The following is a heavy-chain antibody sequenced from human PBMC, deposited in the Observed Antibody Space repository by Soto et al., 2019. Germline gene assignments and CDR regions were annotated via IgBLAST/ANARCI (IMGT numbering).Heavy chain of an antibody. CDR1: GGSISSYY. D-gene: IGHD3-3*01. Sequence: LSXTCTVSGGSISSYYWSWIRQPPGKGLEWIAYIYYSGSTNYNPSLKSRLTISVDTSKNQFSLKLTSVTAADTAVYYCARAYDFWIGSTPLFYFDYRGPGALVTVSS. V-gene: IGHV4-59*08. CDR3: ARAYDFWIGSTPLFYFDY. CDR2: IYYSGST. J-gene: IGHJ4*02.